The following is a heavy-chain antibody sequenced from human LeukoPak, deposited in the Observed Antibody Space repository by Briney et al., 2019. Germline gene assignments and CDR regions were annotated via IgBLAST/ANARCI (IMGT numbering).Heavy chain of an antibody. V-gene: IGHV4-30-2*01. D-gene: IGHD3-10*01. CDR2: IYHSGST. Sequence: SETLSLTCTVSGGSISSGGYYWSWIRQPPGKGLEWIGYIYHSGSTYYNPSLKSRVTISVGRSKNQFSLKLSSVTAADTAVYYCARHPRVSGSYAAFDVWGQGTKVTVSS. CDR1: GGSISSGGYY. J-gene: IGHJ3*01. CDR3: ARHPRVSGSYAAFDV.